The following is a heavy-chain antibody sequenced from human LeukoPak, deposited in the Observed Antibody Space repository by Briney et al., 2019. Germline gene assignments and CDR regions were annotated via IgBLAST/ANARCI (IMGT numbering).Heavy chain of an antibody. V-gene: IGHV3-33*01. Sequence: GRSLRLSCAASGFTFSSYGMHWVRQAPGKGLEWVAVIWYDGSNKYYADSVKGRFTISRDNSKNTLYLQMNSLRAEDTAVYYCARGSSGYGDAFDIWGQGTMVTVSS. CDR3: ARGSSGYGDAFDI. J-gene: IGHJ3*02. CDR2: IWYDGSNK. D-gene: IGHD3-22*01. CDR1: GFTFSSYG.